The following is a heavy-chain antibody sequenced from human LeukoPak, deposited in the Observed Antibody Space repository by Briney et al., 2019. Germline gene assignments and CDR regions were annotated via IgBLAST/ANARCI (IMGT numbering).Heavy chain of an antibody. CDR2: IRGKAYSGTT. Sequence: GGSLRLSCTASGFTFGDYAMSWFRQAPGKGLEWVGFIRGKAYSGTTEYAAPVKGRFTISRDDSKSIAYLQMNSLETEDTAVYYCSRVRYGSGTYHFDYWGQGTLVTVSS. CDR3: SRVRYGSGTYHFDY. D-gene: IGHD3-10*01. J-gene: IGHJ4*02. V-gene: IGHV3-49*03. CDR1: GFTFGDYA.